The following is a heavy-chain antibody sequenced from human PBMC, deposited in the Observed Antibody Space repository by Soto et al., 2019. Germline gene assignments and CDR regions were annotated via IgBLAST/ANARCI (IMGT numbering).Heavy chain of an antibody. CDR1: GGSISSYY. CDR3: ARGPRVITMVRGVIIRDYYYGMDV. Sequence: SETLSLTCTVSGGSISSYYWSWIRQPPGKGLEWIGYIYYSGSTNYNPSLKSRVTISVDTSKNQFSLKLSSVTAAGTAVYYCARGPRVITMVRGVIIRDYYYGMDVWGQGTTVTVSS. CDR2: IYYSGST. D-gene: IGHD3-10*01. J-gene: IGHJ6*02. V-gene: IGHV4-59*01.